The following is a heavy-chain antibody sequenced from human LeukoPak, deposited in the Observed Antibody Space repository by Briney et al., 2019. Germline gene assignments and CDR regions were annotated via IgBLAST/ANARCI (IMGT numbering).Heavy chain of an antibody. CDR2: ISSGGDDI. CDR3: ATKQWLNS. Sequence: GGSLRLSCAASGFTFSPYSMTWVRQAPGKGLEWVSSISSGGDDIYYSDLVKGRFTISRDSAKNSLFLQMSNLRADDTAVYYCATKQWLNSWGQGTRVIVSS. V-gene: IGHV3-21*01. CDR1: GFTFSPYS. J-gene: IGHJ4*02. D-gene: IGHD6-19*01.